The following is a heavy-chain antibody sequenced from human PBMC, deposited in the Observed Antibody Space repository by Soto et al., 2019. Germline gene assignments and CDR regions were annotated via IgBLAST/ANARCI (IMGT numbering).Heavy chain of an antibody. V-gene: IGHV4-39*01. J-gene: IGHJ4*02. CDR2: IYYSGST. D-gene: IGHD3-16*01. Sequence: SETLSLTCTVSGGSISSSSYYWGWIRQPPGKGLEWIGSIYYSGSTYYNPSLKSRVTISVDTSKNQFSLKLSSVTAADTAVYYCARQINDWDLWGQGTLVNVSS. CDR3: ARQINDWDL. CDR1: GGSISSSSYY.